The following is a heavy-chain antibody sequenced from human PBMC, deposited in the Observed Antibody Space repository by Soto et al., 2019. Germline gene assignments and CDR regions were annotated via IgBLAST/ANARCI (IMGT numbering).Heavy chain of an antibody. CDR1: GGPFSSYG. V-gene: IGHV1-69*01. J-gene: IGHJ4*02. CDR2: IIPLFGTP. D-gene: IGHD1-1*01. Sequence: QVLLMQSGAEVKKPGSSVKVSCTSSGGPFSSYGISWVRQVPGQGLEWLGGIIPLFGTPSYARKFQDRLTISADESTTTAYMELSSLTSEDTAMYFCARDGTIQMANFDFWAREPWSPSPQ. CDR3: ARDGTIQMANFDF.